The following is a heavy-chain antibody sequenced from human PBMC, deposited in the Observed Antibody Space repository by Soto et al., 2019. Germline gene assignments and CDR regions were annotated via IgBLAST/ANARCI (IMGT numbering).Heavy chain of an antibody. CDR1: GFTFSNYA. CDR2: MSNSGSRT. J-gene: IGHJ4*02. D-gene: IGHD3-9*01. CDR3: AKAYFDILTGYFGDY. V-gene: IGHV3-23*01. Sequence: VQLLESGGGLVQPGGSVRLSCAASGFTFSNYAMSWVRQAPGKGLEWVSGMSNSGSRTYYADSVKGRFIISRDNSKNTLYLQMNSLRPEDTAVYYCAKAYFDILTGYFGDYWGQRTLVSVSS.